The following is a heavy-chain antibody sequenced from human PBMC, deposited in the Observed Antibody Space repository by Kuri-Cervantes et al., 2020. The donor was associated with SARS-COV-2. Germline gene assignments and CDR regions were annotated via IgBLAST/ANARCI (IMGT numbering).Heavy chain of an antibody. CDR1: GFIFSNYA. CDR3: ARDTKRGWFDP. Sequence: GESLKISCAASGFIFSNYAMHWVRQAPGKGLEWVAVIWYDGSNKYYADSVKGRFTISRDNSKNTLYLQMNSLRAEDTAVYYCARDTKRGWFDPWGQGTLVTVSS. CDR2: IWYDGSNK. J-gene: IGHJ5*02. V-gene: IGHV3-33*08.